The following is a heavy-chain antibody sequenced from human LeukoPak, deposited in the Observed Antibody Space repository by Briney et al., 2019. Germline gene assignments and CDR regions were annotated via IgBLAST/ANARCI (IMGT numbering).Heavy chain of an antibody. J-gene: IGHJ5*02. CDR1: GGSISSSSYY. CDR2: IYYSGNT. CDR3: ARRIAAGTKNCFDP. V-gene: IGHV4-39*01. D-gene: IGHD1-26*01. Sequence: PSETLSLTCTVAGGSISSSSYYWDWIRQPPGKGLEWFGTIYYSGNTYYNPSLKSRVTISVDTSKNQFSLKLSSVTAADTAIYYCARRIAAGTKNCFDPWGQGTLVTVSS.